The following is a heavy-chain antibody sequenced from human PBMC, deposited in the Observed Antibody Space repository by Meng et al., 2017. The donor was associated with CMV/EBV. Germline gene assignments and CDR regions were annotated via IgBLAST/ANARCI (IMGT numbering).Heavy chain of an antibody. CDR3: ATPWEVYSSSSGSYYGMDV. CDR1: GYTFTSYY. J-gene: IGHJ6*02. D-gene: IGHD6-6*01. CDR2: INPSGGST. V-gene: IGHV1-46*03. Sequence: ASVKVSCKASGYTFTSYYMHWVRQAPGQGLEWMGIINPSGGSTSYAQKFQGRVTMTRDTSTSTVYMELSSLRSEDTAVYYCATPWEVYSSSSGSYYGMDVWGQGTTVTVSS.